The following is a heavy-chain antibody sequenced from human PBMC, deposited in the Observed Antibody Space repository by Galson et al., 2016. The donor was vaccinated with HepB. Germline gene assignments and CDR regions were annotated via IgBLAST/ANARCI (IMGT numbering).Heavy chain of an antibody. CDR1: GFTFSSYG. CDR3: AKEANYYVNSGYYPDY. CDR2: ISYDGGNE. Sequence: SLRLSCAASGFTFSSYGMHWVRQAPGKGLEWVAVISYDGGNEYYAHSVKGRFTISRENSQNTLYLQMNSLRAEDAAVYYCAKEANYYVNSGYYPDYWGQGTLVTVSS. J-gene: IGHJ4*02. D-gene: IGHD3-22*01. V-gene: IGHV3-30*18.